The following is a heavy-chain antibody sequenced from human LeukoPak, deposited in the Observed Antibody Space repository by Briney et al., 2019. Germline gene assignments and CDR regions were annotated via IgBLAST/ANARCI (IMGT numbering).Heavy chain of an antibody. Sequence: PSETLSLTCAVSGGSISSGGYSWSWIRQPPGKGLEWIGYIYYSGSTYYNPSLRSRVTISVDTSKNQFSLKLSSVTAADTAVYYCARAFYDSSGYSTYFDYWGQGTLVTVSS. J-gene: IGHJ4*02. V-gene: IGHV4-30-4*07. CDR1: GGSISSGGYS. D-gene: IGHD3-22*01. CDR2: IYYSGST. CDR3: ARAFYDSSGYSTYFDY.